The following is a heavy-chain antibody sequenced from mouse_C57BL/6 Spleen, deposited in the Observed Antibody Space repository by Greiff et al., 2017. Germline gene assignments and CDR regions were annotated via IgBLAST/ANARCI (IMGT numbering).Heavy chain of an antibody. CDR1: GFSLTSYG. CDR2: IWSGGST. Sequence: VQLVESGPGLVQPSQSLSITCTVSGFSLTSYGVHWVRQSPGKGLEWLGVIWSGGSTDYNAAFISRLSISKDNSKSQVFFKMHSLQADDTAIYYCARANYYGSSSYFDYWGQGTTLTVSS. D-gene: IGHD1-1*01. V-gene: IGHV2-2*01. CDR3: ARANYYGSSSYFDY. J-gene: IGHJ2*01.